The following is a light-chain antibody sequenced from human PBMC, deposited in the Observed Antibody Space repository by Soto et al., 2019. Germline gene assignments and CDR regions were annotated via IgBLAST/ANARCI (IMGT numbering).Light chain of an antibody. CDR2: GAS. CDR3: QQRRSWQVT. J-gene: IGKJ5*01. V-gene: IGKV3D-20*02. Sequence: DIVLTQSPGTLSLSPGERATLSCRASQSVSSSYLAWYQQKPGQAPRLLIYGASSRATGIPDRFSGSGSGTNFTLTISSLEPGDFAVYYCQQRRSWQVTFGQGTRLEIK. CDR1: QSVSSSY.